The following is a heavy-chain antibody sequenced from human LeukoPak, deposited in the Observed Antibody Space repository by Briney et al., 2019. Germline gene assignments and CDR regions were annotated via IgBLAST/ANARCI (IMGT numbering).Heavy chain of an antibody. J-gene: IGHJ5*02. Sequence: PGGSLRLSCTGSGFTFSDYYMTWIRQAPGKGLEWVSYISYSSSDTNYADSVKGRFTISRDNAENSLYLQMNSLRAEDTAVYYCARSRSGYPYPWGRGTLVTVSS. CDR1: GFTFSDYY. CDR2: ISYSSSDT. V-gene: IGHV3-11*03. D-gene: IGHD3-3*01. CDR3: ARSRSGYPYP.